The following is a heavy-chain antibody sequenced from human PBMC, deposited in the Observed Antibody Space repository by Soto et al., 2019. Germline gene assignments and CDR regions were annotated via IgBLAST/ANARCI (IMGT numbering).Heavy chain of an antibody. J-gene: IGHJ4*02. CDR3: TTDRRSGYDPQFDF. Sequence: EVQLVESGGDLVKPGGSLRLSCTASGFTFYNTWMSWVRQAPGKGLEWVSRVKSKTDGGATDYTAPVKGRFTISRDDSQNTLYLQMNSLQTDDTAVYYCTTDRRSGYDPQFDFWGQGTLVTVSS. D-gene: IGHD5-12*01. CDR1: GFTFYNTW. V-gene: IGHV3-15*01. CDR2: VKSKTDGGAT.